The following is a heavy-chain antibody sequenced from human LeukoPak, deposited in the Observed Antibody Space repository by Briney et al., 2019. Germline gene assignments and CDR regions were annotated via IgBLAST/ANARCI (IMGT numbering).Heavy chain of an antibody. V-gene: IGHV6-1*01. CDR1: GDSVSSNSAA. Sequence: SQTLSLTCAISGDSVSSNSAAWNWIRQSPSRGLEWLGRTYYRSKWYNDYAVSVKSRITINPDTSKNQFSLQLNSVTPEDTAVYYCAREGQGTTVVTHYYYGMDVWGQGTTVTVSS. CDR2: TYYRSKWYN. D-gene: IGHD4-23*01. CDR3: AREGQGTTVVTHYYYGMDV. J-gene: IGHJ6*02.